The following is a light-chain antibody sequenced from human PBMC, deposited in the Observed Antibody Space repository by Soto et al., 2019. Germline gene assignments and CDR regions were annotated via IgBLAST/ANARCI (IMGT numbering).Light chain of an antibody. CDR2: DNN. J-gene: IGLJ1*01. Sequence: QSVLTQPPSVSAAPGHKVTISCSGTASNIGNDYVSWCQQLPGEAPQLLIYDNNRRPSGIPDRFSGSRSDTSATPGITGLQTGDEADYYCGAWDSSLNVYVFGTGTKVTVL. CDR3: GAWDSSLNVYV. CDR1: ASNIGNDY. V-gene: IGLV1-51*01.